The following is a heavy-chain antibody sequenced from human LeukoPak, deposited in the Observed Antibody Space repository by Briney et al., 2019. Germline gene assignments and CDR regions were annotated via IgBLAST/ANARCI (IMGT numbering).Heavy chain of an antibody. CDR1: GFTVSSNY. CDR3: ARDPSRYYFDY. V-gene: IGHV3-66*01. J-gene: IGHJ4*02. CDR2: IYSGGST. Sequence: GGSLRLSCAASGFTVSSNYMSWVRQAPGKGLEWVSVIYSGGSTYYADSVKGRFTISRDNSKNTLYLQMNSLRAEDTAVYYCARDPSRYYFDYWGQGTLVTVSS.